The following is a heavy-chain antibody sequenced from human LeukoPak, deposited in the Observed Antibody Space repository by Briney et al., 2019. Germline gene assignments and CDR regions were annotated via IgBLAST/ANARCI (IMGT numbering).Heavy chain of an antibody. J-gene: IGHJ4*02. D-gene: IGHD2-21*01. CDR2: IYYSGRT. V-gene: IGHV4-59*08. CDR3: ARQGALGWLTLDY. CDR1: GGSISSYD. Sequence: SETLSLTCTVSGGSISSYDWSWIRQPPGKGLEWIGYIYYSGRTKYNPSLKSRVTISVDTSKNQFSLKLSSVTAADTAVYFCARQGALGWLTLDYWGQGTLVTVSS.